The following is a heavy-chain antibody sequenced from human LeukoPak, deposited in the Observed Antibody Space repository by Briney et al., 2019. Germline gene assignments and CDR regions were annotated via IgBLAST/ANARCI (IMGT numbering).Heavy chain of an antibody. V-gene: IGHV1-24*01. Sequence: ASVKVSCKVSGYTXTELSMHWVRQAPGKGLEWMGGFDPEDGETIYAQKFQGRVTMTEDTSTDTAYMELSSLRSEDTAVYYCATAVDIVATKRRAAFDIWGQGTMVTVSS. CDR2: FDPEDGET. CDR3: ATAVDIVATKRRAAFDI. CDR1: GYTXTELS. D-gene: IGHD5-12*01. J-gene: IGHJ3*02.